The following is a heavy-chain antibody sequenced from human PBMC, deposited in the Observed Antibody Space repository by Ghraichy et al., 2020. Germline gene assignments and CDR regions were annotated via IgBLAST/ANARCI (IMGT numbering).Heavy chain of an antibody. CDR2: IYYSGST. J-gene: IGHJ4*02. CDR3: ARAYCGGDCNNFDY. V-gene: IGHV4-39*01. CDR1: GGSISSSSYY. Sequence: SETLSLTCTVSGGSISSSSYYWGWIRQPPGKGLEWIGSIYYSGSTYYNPSLKSRVTISVDTSKNQFSLKLSSVTAADTAVYYCARAYCGGDCNNFDYLGQGTLVTVSS. D-gene: IGHD2-21*02.